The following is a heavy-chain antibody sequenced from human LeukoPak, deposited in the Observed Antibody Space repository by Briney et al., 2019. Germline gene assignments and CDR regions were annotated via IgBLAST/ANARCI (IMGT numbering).Heavy chain of an antibody. D-gene: IGHD1-20*01. CDR2: IRQDGIEK. CDR3: ARRRYNWNAIDY. V-gene: IGHV3-7*03. J-gene: IGHJ4*02. Sequence: GGSLRLSCAASGFTFTTYWMSWVRQAPGKGLEWVANIRQDGIEKHYVDSVKGRFTISRDNAKNSLYLQMNSLRAEDTAVYYCARRRYNWNAIDYWGQGTLVTVSS. CDR1: GFTFTTYW.